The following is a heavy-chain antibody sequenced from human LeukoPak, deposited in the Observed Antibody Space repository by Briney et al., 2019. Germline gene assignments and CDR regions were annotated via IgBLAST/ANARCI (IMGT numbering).Heavy chain of an antibody. J-gene: IGHJ3*02. D-gene: IGHD3-10*01. CDR3: ARKPYYGSAADAFDI. Sequence: SETLSLTCTVSGGSISSYYWSWIRQPPGKGLEWIGYIYYSGSTNYNPSLKSRVTISVDKSKNQFSLKLSSVTAADTAVYYCARKPYYGSAADAFDIWGQGTMVTVSS. CDR1: GGSISSYY. CDR2: IYYSGST. V-gene: IGHV4-59*12.